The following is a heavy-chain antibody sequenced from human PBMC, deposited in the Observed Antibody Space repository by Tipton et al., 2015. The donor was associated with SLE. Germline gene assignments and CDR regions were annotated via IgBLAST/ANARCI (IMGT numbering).Heavy chain of an antibody. CDR3: ARGSRVEEELDY. V-gene: IGHV3-53*05. CDR1: GFIVSSDY. Sequence: SLRLSCAASGFIVSSDYMSWIRLAPGRGLEWVSAIYSGGGTFYADSVKGRFTISRDTSKNTLYLQMNSLRDEDTAVYYCARGSRVEEELDYWGQGTLVTVSS. CDR2: IYSGGGT. J-gene: IGHJ4*02. D-gene: IGHD1-26*01.